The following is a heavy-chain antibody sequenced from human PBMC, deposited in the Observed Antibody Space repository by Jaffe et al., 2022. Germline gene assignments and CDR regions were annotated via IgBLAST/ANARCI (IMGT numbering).Heavy chain of an antibody. Sequence: QVQLVQSGAEVKKPGASVKVSCKASGYTFTSYGISWVRQAPGQGLEWMGWISAYNGNTNYAQKLQGRVTMTTDTSTSTAYMELRSLRSDDTAVYYCAYVAQYCSSTSCYYQGWFDPWGQGTLVTVSS. V-gene: IGHV1-18*01. CDR3: AYVAQYCSSTSCYYQGWFDP. J-gene: IGHJ5*02. D-gene: IGHD2-2*01. CDR1: GYTFTSYG. CDR2: ISAYNGNT.